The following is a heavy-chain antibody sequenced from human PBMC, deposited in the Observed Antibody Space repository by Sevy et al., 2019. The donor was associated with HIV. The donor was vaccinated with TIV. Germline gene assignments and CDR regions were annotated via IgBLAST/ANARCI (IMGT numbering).Heavy chain of an antibody. CDR2: IYYSGST. D-gene: IGHD3-10*01. J-gene: IGHJ4*02. CDR3: ARVTVGYYGSGSYYPRTSFDY. V-gene: IGHV4-59*01. Sequence: SETLSLTCTVSGGSISSYYWSWIRQPPGKGLEWIGYIYYSGSTNYNPSLKSRVTISVDTSKNQFSLKLSSVTAADTAVYYCARVTVGYYGSGSYYPRTSFDYWGQGTLVTVSS. CDR1: GGSISSYY.